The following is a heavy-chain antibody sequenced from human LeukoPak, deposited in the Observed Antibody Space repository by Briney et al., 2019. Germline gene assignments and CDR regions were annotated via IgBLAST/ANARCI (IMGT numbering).Heavy chain of an antibody. D-gene: IGHD3-9*01. CDR1: GGTFSSYA. Sequence: SVKVSCKASGGTFSSYAISWVRQAPGQGLEWMEGIIPIFGTANYAQKFQGRVTITADESTSTAYMELSSLRSEDTAVYYCARAPPHYDILTGYLRGYFDYWGQGTLVTVSS. V-gene: IGHV1-69*13. CDR2: IIPIFGTA. CDR3: ARAPPHYDILTGYLRGYFDY. J-gene: IGHJ4*02.